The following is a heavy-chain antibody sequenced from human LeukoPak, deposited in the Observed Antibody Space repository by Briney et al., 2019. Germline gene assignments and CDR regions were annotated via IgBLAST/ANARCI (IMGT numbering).Heavy chain of an antibody. J-gene: IGHJ4*02. Sequence: SETLSLTCAVYGGSFSGYYWSWIRQPPGKGLEWIGEINHSGSTNYNPSLKSRVTISVDTSKNQFSLKLSSVTAADTAVYYCAAGVHGIAAAGDYYFDYWGQGTLVTVSS. V-gene: IGHV4-34*01. D-gene: IGHD6-13*01. CDR1: GGSFSGYY. CDR2: INHSGST. CDR3: AAGVHGIAAAGDYYFDY.